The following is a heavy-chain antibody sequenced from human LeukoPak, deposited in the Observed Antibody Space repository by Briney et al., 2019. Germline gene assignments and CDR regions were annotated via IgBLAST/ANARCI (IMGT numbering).Heavy chain of an antibody. Sequence: SETLSLTCTVSGGSISSYYWSWIRQPAGKGLEWIGYIYYSGSTNYNPSLKSRVTISVDTSKNQFSLKLSSVTAADTAVYYCARQQLWYSGYYFDYWGQGTLVTVSS. J-gene: IGHJ4*02. D-gene: IGHD5-18*01. CDR3: ARQQLWYSGYYFDY. V-gene: IGHV4-59*08. CDR1: GGSISSYY. CDR2: IYYSGST.